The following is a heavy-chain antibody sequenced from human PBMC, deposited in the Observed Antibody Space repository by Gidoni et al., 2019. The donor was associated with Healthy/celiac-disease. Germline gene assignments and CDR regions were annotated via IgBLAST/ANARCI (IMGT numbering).Heavy chain of an antibody. CDR3: ATTWGDYYDSSGYLGGAFDI. D-gene: IGHD3-22*01. V-gene: IGHV4-4*07. Sequence: QVQLQESGPGLVKPSETLSLTCTVSGGSLSSYSWSWIRQPAGKGLEWIGRIYTSGSTNYNPSLKSRVTMSVDTSKNQFSLKLSSVTAADTAVYYCATTWGDYYDSSGYLGGAFDIWGQGTMVTVSS. CDR1: GGSLSSYS. CDR2: IYTSGST. J-gene: IGHJ3*02.